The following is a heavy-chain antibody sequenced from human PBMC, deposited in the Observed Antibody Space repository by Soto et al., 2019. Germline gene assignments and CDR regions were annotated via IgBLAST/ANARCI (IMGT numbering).Heavy chain of an antibody. CDR1: GGSVSGYY. CDR2: IYYSGRT. D-gene: IGHD3-3*01. V-gene: IGHV4-59*08. J-gene: IGHJ4*02. CDR3: ARQVLWSGYYTMFYFDY. Sequence: SETLSLTCTVSGGSVSGYYWSWIRQAPGKGLEWIGYIYYSGRTHYNPSLKSRGTISVDTSKNQFSLKLTPVTAPDTAVYYCARQVLWSGYYTMFYFDYWGQGALVTVSS.